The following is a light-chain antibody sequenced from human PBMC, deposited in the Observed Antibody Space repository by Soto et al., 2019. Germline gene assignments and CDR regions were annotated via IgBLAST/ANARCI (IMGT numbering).Light chain of an antibody. J-gene: IGLJ3*02. CDR2: DTT. CDR3: LLSFGGARV. CDR1: TGPVTSGQY. V-gene: IGLV7-46*01. Sequence: QTVVTQEPSLTVSPEGTVTLTCGSSTGPVTSGQYPYWFQQKPGQAPRTLIYDTTNSHSWTPARFSGSLLGGKAALTLSGAQPEDEAVFYCLLSFGGARVFGGGTKLTVL.